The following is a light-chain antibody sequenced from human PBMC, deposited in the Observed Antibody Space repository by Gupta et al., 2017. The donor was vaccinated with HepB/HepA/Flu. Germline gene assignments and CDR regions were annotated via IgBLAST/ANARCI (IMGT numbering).Light chain of an antibody. Sequence: EIVFTQSPGPLSLSPGERATLSCRASQSVSSSYLAWYRQKPGQAPRLLSYGASSRATGIPDRFSGRGSGTDFTLTISRLEPEEFAVYDCQQYGNSPQTFGQGTKVEIK. CDR2: GAS. CDR1: QSVSSSY. CDR3: QQYGNSPQT. J-gene: IGKJ1*01. V-gene: IGKV3-20*01.